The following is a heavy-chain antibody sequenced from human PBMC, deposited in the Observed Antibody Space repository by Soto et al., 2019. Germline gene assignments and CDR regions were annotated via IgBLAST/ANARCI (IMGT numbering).Heavy chain of an antibody. CDR3: ARAVVVTGGLGYFDY. CDR1: GGSISSGDYY. D-gene: IGHD2-21*02. CDR2: IYYSGST. J-gene: IGHJ4*02. V-gene: IGHV4-30-4*01. Sequence: SETLSLTCTVSGGSISSGDYYWSWIRQPPGKGLEWIGYIYYSGSTYYNPSLKSRVTISVDTSKNQFSLKLSSVTAADTAVYYCARAVVVTGGLGYFDYWGQGTLVTVSS.